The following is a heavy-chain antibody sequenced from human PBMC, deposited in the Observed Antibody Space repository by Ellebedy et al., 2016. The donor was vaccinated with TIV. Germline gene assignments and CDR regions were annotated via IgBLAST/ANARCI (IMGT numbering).Heavy chain of an antibody. D-gene: IGHD2-15*01. Sequence: SETLSLTCAVYGGSFSGYYWSWIRQPPGKGLEWIGEINHSGSTNYNPSLKSRVTISVDTSKNQFSLKLSSVTAADTAVYYCARDGGRDYYYYGMDVWGQGTTVTVSS. J-gene: IGHJ6*02. CDR1: GGSFSGYY. V-gene: IGHV4-34*01. CDR2: INHSGST. CDR3: ARDGGRDYYYYGMDV.